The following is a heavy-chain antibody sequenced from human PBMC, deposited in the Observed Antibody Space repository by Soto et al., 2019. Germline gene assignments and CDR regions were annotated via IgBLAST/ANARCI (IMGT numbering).Heavy chain of an antibody. Sequence: ASVKVSCKASGYTFTSYGISWVRQAPGQGLEWMGWISAYNGNTNYAQKLQGRVTMTTDTSTSTAYMELRSLRSDDTAVYYCARLYYDILTGYLSPYYYYMDVWGKGTTVTVSS. CDR2: ISAYNGNT. CDR1: GYTFTSYG. J-gene: IGHJ6*03. CDR3: ARLYYDILTGYLSPYYYYMDV. D-gene: IGHD3-9*01. V-gene: IGHV1-18*01.